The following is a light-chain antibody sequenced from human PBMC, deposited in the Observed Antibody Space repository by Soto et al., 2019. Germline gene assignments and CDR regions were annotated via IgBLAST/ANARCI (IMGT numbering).Light chain of an antibody. V-gene: IGKV3-15*01. CDR2: GAS. J-gene: IGKJ4*02. Sequence: EIVLTQSPATLSLSPGERATLSCRASQSVNSNLAWYQQKLGQAPRVLIYGASTRASGIPARFSGSGSGAEFTLTITSLQSEDFAVYYCQHYVTYPVTFGGGTKVDI. CDR1: QSVNSN. CDR3: QHYVTYPVT.